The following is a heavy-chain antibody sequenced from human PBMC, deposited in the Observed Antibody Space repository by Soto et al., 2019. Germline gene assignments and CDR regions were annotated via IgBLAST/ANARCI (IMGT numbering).Heavy chain of an antibody. Sequence: EVQLVESGGGLVQPGGSLRLSCAASGLTFSSYSMNWVRQAPRKGREWVSYISSSSSTIYYADSVNGRFTISRDNAKNSLYLQMNSLRAEDTAVYYCARGAYYYDSSGLSYWGQGTLVTVSS. CDR3: ARGAYYYDSSGLSY. D-gene: IGHD3-22*01. J-gene: IGHJ4*02. V-gene: IGHV3-48*01. CDR1: GLTFSSYS. CDR2: ISSSSSTI.